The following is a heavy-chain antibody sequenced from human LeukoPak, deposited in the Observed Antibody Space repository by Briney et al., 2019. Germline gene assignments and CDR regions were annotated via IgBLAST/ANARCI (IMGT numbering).Heavy chain of an antibody. CDR2: IFYSGST. Sequence: TSETLSLTCTVSGGSISSYYWSWIRQPPGKGLEWIGYIFYSGSTNYNPSLKSRVTISVDTSKNQFSLKLSSVTAADTAVYYCARQLRGSGSWFDPWGQGTLVTVSS. J-gene: IGHJ5*02. V-gene: IGHV4-59*08. D-gene: IGHD3-10*01. CDR1: GGSISSYY. CDR3: ARQLRGSGSWFDP.